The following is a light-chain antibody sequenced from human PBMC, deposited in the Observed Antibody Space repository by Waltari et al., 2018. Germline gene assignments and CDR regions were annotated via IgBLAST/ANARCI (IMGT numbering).Light chain of an antibody. CDR2: NTF. J-gene: IGKJ1*01. CDR1: ENVDNK. CDR3: HQYYNRPQT. V-gene: IGKV3-15*01. Sequence: EIVLTQSPATLSVSPGQRATLSCRASENVDNKLAWYQLKPSQAPRLLIYNTFIRATDTPARFSGSGSGTELILTISSLQSEDLAVYSWHQYYNRPQTFGQGTKVEIK.